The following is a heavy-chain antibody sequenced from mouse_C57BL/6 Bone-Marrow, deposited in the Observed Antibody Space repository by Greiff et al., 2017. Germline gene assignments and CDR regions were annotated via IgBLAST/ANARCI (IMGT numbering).Heavy chain of an antibody. CDR1: GFSPRTFGMG. CDR2: IWWDGDR. J-gene: IGHJ4*01. V-gene: IGHV8-8*01. CDR3: ARIAAKYYYAMDY. Sequence: QVTLKVSGPGILPPSQTPSLTCSFSGFSPRTFGMGVGWIRQPSGQGLEWLAHIWWDGDRYYNPALKGRLTISKDISKNQVVLKIAYVDTADTATFYGARIAAKYYYAMDYWGQGTSVTDFS.